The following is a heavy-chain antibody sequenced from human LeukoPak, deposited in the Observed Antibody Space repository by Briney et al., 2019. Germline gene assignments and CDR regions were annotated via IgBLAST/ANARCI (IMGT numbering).Heavy chain of an antibody. J-gene: IGHJ4*02. CDR1: GFTFSSYA. CDR3: ARDGGYSYGSPSYYFDY. V-gene: IGHV3-64*01. CDR2: ISSNGGST. D-gene: IGHD5-18*01. Sequence: PGGSLRLSCAASGFTFSSYAMHSVRQAPGKGLEYVSAISSNGGSTYYANSVKGIFTISRDNSKNTLYLQMGSLRAEDMAVYYCARDGGYSYGSPSYYFDYWGQGTLVTVSS.